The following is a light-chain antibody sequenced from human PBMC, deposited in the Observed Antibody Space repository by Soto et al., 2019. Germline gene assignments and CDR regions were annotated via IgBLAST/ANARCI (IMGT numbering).Light chain of an antibody. J-gene: IGLJ3*02. V-gene: IGLV2-14*01. CDR3: NSYTSGSTWV. CDR1: SSDVGGYNY. Sequence: QSVLTQPASVSGSPGQSITISCTGTSSDVGGYNYVCWFQQHPGKAPNLMIYDVSNRPSGVSNRFSGSKSGNTASLTISGLQAEDEADYYCNSYTSGSTWVFGGGTKLTVL. CDR2: DVS.